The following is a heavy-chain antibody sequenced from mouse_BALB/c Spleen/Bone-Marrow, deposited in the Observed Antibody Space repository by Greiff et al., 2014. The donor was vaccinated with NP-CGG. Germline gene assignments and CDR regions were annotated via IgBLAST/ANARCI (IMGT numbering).Heavy chain of an antibody. CDR1: GYSFPNYW. CDR3: ARVGNYEGCAD. V-gene: IGHV1-74*01. CDR2: LHPSDSET. J-gene: IGHJ3*01. Sequence: SVKLSCKASGYSFPNYWMNWVKQRPGPGLEWIGLLHPSDSETRLNQKVKDKATLTVDKSSSPAYMQLSSPTSEDSAVYYGARVGNYEGCADGGQGTLVTGAA. D-gene: IGHD2-1*01.